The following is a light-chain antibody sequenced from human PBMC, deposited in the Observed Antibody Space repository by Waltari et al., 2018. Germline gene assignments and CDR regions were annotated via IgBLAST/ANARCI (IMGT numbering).Light chain of an antibody. CDR2: GAS. CDR1: QSLSSSY. V-gene: IGKV3-20*01. J-gene: IGKJ2*01. CDR3: QQYDSTPYT. Sequence: EIVLTQSQDTLSLSPGDRAALSCRASQSLSSSYLAWYQQKPGQAPRLLIYGASSRATGIPDRFSGSGSETDFTLTISRLEPEDFAVYYCQQYDSTPYTFGQGTKLEIK.